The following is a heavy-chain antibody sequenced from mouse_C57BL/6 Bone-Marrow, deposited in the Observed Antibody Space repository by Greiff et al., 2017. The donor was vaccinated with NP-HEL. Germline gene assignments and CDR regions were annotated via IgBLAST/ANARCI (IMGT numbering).Heavy chain of an antibody. CDR2: ISNGGGST. CDR1: GFTFSDYY. CDR3: ARASYYGSDY. J-gene: IGHJ2*01. D-gene: IGHD1-1*01. V-gene: IGHV5-12*01. Sequence: DVKLQESGGGLVQPGGSLKLSCAASGFTFSDYYMYWVRQTPEKRLEWVAYISNGGGSTYYPDTVKGRFTISSDNAKNTLYLQMSRLKSEDTAMYYCARASYYGSDYWGQGTTLTVSS.